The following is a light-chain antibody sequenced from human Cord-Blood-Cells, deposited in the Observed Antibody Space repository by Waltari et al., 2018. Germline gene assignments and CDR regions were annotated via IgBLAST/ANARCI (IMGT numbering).Light chain of an antibody. CDR1: QSVLYSSNNKNY. Sequence: DIVMTQSPDSLAVSLGERATINCKSRQSVLYSSNNKNYLAWYQQKPGQPPKLLIYWASTRESGVPDRFSCSGSGTDFTLTISSLQAEDVAVYYCQQYYSTPLTFGGGTKVEIK. CDR2: WAS. J-gene: IGKJ4*01. V-gene: IGKV4-1*01. CDR3: QQYYSTPLT.